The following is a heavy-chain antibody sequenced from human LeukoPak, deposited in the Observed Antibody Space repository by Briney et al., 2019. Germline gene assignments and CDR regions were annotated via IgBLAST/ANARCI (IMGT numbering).Heavy chain of an antibody. Sequence: HPGGSLRLSCTGSGFTFSDYEMNWVRQAPGKGLEWISYISNSGSIIYYADSVKGRFTISRDNSKNTLYLQMNSLRAEDTAVYYCAKLADGYNKVHDYWGQGTLVTVSS. D-gene: IGHD5-24*01. J-gene: IGHJ4*02. V-gene: IGHV3-48*03. CDR3: AKLADGYNKVHDY. CDR1: GFTFSDYE. CDR2: ISNSGSII.